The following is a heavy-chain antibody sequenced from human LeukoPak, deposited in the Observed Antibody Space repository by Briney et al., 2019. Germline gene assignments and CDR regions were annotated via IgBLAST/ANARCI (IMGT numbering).Heavy chain of an antibody. CDR3: ARDRCSGGSCYYNWFDP. J-gene: IGHJ5*02. D-gene: IGHD2-15*01. Sequence: ASVKVSCKASGGTFSSYAISWVRQAPGQGLEWMGGIIPIFGIANYAQKFQGRVTITADKSTSTAYMELSSLRSEDTAVYYCARDRCSGGSCYYNWFDPWGQGTLVTVSS. CDR2: IIPIFGIA. CDR1: GGTFSSYA. V-gene: IGHV1-69*17.